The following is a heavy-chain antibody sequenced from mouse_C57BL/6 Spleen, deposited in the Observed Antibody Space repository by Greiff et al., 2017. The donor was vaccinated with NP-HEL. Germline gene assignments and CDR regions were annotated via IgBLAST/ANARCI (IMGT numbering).Heavy chain of an antibody. CDR2: IYPGSGNT. V-gene: IGHV1-66*01. J-gene: IGHJ4*01. D-gene: IGHD1-1*01. CDR1: GYSFTSYY. Sequence: QVQLQQSGPELVKPGASVKISCKASGYSFTSYYIHWVKQRPGQGLEWIGWIYPGSGNTKYNEKFKGKATLTADTSSSTAYMQLSSLTSEDSAVYYCARGYYYGSSYGYAMDYWGQGTSVTVSS. CDR3: ARGYYYGSSYGYAMDY.